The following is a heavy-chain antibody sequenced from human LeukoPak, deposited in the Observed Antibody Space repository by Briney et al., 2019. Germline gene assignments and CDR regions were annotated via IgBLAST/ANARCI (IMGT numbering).Heavy chain of an antibody. Sequence: AEPLSLPCTVSGGSISSSSYYWGRLPQPPGKGLEWIRSIYYSGGTYYNASLKKRVTISVATSKNQFSLKLSSVTAADTAVYDCARHPTYYDYVWGSYRGHFDYWGQGTLVTVSS. J-gene: IGHJ4*02. CDR1: GGSISSSSYY. CDR3: ARHPTYYDYVWGSYRGHFDY. V-gene: IGHV4-39*01. CDR2: IYYSGGT. D-gene: IGHD3-16*02.